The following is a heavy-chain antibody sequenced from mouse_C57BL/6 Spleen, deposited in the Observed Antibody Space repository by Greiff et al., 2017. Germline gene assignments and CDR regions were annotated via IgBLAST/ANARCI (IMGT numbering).Heavy chain of an antibody. Sequence: VQLQQSGAELVKPGASVKLSCKASGYTFTEYSIHWVKQRPGQGLEWIGWFYPGSGSTKYNEKFKDKATLTADKSSSTGYMELSRLTAEDSAVYFCARRTNYYGSWGDYWGQGTSVTVSS. CDR3: ARRTNYYGSWGDY. D-gene: IGHD1-1*01. V-gene: IGHV1-62-2*01. CDR1: GYTFTEYS. CDR2: FYPGSGST. J-gene: IGHJ4*01.